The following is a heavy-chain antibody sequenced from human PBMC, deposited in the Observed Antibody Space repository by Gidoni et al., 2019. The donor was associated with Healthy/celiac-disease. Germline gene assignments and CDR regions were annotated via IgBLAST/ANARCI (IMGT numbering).Heavy chain of an antibody. Sequence: EVQLVQSGAEVNKPGASLKISCQGSGYSCTSYWIGWVRQMPGKGLAWMGIIYPGDSDTRYSQSVQRQVTISADKSISTAYLQWSSLKASDTAMYYCARRRSGSGYDVDYWGQGTLVTVAS. D-gene: IGHD5-12*01. CDR1: GYSCTSYW. V-gene: IGHV5-51*01. CDR2: IYPGDSDT. J-gene: IGHJ4*02. CDR3: ARRRSGSGYDVDY.